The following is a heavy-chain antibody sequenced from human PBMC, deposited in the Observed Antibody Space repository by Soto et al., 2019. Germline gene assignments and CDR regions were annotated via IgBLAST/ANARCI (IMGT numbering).Heavy chain of an antibody. CDR2: INPNSGGT. CDR1: GYTFTGYY. V-gene: IGHV1-2*02. J-gene: IGHJ6*02. Sequence: ASVKVSCKASGYTFTGYYMHWVRQAPGQGLEWMGWINPNSGGTNYAQKFQGRVTMTRDTSISTAYMELSRLRSDDTAVYYCARAPAIGIPIFGVVEIYGMDVWGQGTTVTVSS. D-gene: IGHD3-3*01. CDR3: ARAPAIGIPIFGVVEIYGMDV.